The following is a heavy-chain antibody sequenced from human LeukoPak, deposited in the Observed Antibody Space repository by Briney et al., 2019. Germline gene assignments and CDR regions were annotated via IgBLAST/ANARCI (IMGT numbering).Heavy chain of an antibody. D-gene: IGHD3-16*01. Sequence: GGSLRLSCAAPGPTFSSFGMHWVRQAPGKGLEWVAFIRYDASTEYYADSAKGRFTISRDNSKNTLYLQMNSLRPEDTAVYYCAKGGYYFDYWGQGTPVTVSS. J-gene: IGHJ4*02. CDR1: GPTFSSFG. V-gene: IGHV3-30*02. CDR2: IRYDASTE. CDR3: AKGGYYFDY.